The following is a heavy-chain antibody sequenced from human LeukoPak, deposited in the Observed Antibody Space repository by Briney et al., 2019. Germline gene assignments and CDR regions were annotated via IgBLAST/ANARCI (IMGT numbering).Heavy chain of an antibody. V-gene: IGHV4-39*07. Sequence: SETLSLTCTVSGGSISSSSYYRGWIRQPPGKGLEWIGSIYYSGSTYYNPSLKSRVTISVDTSKNQFSLQLNSVTPEDTAVYYCARGSSSWSTSRLWSRGNYYYMDVWGKGTTVTISS. J-gene: IGHJ6*03. CDR3: ARGSSSWSTSRLWSRGNYYYMDV. CDR1: GGSISSSSYY. D-gene: IGHD6-13*01. CDR2: IYYSGST.